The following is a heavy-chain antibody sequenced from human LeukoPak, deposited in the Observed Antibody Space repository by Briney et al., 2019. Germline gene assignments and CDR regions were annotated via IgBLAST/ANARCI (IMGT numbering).Heavy chain of an antibody. D-gene: IGHD4-17*01. V-gene: IGHV3-30*04. J-gene: IGHJ4*02. CDR2: ISYDGSNK. Sequence: GGSLRLSCAASGFTFSSYVMHWVRQAPGKGLEWVAVISYDGSNKYYADSVKGRFTISRDNSKNTLYLQMNSLRAEDTAVYYCAREGFTDKYGDYGPFEYWGQGTLVTVSS. CDR3: AREGFTDKYGDYGPFEY. CDR1: GFTFSSYV.